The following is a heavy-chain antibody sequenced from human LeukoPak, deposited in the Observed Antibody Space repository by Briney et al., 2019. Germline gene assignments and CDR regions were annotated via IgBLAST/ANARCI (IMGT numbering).Heavy chain of an antibody. J-gene: IGHJ4*02. Sequence: PGGSLRLSCAASGFILSDFTMNWVCQAPGKGLEWVSTISNTGVTHYADSVKGRFTISRDSAKNSQYLQIYSLRDEDTAVYYCARYYFGSGNYRTFDRWGQGTLVIVSS. CDR2: ISNTGVT. CDR1: GFILSDFT. CDR3: ARYYFGSGNYRTFDR. D-gene: IGHD3-10*01. V-gene: IGHV3-69-1*01.